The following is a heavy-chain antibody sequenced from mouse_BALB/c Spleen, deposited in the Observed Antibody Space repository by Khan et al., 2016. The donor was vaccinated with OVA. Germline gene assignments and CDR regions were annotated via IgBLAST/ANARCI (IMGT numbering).Heavy chain of an antibody. CDR3: TRDRIDY. Sequence: VQLQESGAALAKPGASVKMSCKASGYTFSTYWMHWVKQRPGQGLEWIGYINPTSGYTDYNEKFKDKATLSADKSSSPAYMQLSRLTSEDSAVYYCTRDRIDYWGQGTTLTVSS. J-gene: IGHJ2*01. CDR2: INPTSGYT. CDR1: GYTFSTYW. V-gene: IGHV1-7*01.